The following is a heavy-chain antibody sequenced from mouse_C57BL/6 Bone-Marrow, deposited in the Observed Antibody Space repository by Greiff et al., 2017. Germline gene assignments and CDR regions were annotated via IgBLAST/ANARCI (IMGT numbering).Heavy chain of an antibody. J-gene: IGHJ3*01. CDR2: IHPNSGST. D-gene: IGHD2-4*01. CDR3: AREGKIYYDYLY. V-gene: IGHV1-64*01. Sequence: QVQLQQPGAELVKPGASVKLSCKASGYTFTSYWMHWVKQRPGQGLEWIGMIHPNSGSTNYNEKFKSKATLTVDKSSSTAYMQLSSLTSEDSAVYYCAREGKIYYDYLYWGQGTLVTVSA. CDR1: GYTFTSYW.